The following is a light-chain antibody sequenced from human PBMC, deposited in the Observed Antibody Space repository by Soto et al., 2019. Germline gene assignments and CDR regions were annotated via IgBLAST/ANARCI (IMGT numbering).Light chain of an antibody. CDR2: EVS. V-gene: IGLV2-8*01. CDR3: SSCAGSLSPYV. Sequence: QSALTQPPSASGSPGQSVTISCTGTSSYVGVCKFVSWYQQYPGKAPKLIIYEVSKRPSGVPDRFSGSKSGNTASLTVSGLQAEDEADYYCSSCAGSLSPYVFGTGTKLTVL. J-gene: IGLJ1*01. CDR1: SSYVGVCKF.